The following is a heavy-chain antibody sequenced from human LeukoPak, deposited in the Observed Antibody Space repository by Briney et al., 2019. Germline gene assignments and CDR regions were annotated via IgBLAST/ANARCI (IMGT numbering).Heavy chain of an antibody. J-gene: IGHJ6*03. Sequence: SETLSLTCAVYGGSFSGDYWSWIRQPPGKGLEWIGEINHSGSTNYNASLKSRVAISVDTSKNQFSLNLSSVTAADTAVYYCARASGWYKVYYYYMDVWGKGTTVIVSS. CDR1: GGSFSGDY. CDR2: INHSGST. CDR3: ARASGWYKVYYYYMDV. D-gene: IGHD6-19*01. V-gene: IGHV4-34*01.